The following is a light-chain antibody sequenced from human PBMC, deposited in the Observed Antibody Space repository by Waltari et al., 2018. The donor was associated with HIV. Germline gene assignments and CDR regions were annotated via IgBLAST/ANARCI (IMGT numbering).Light chain of an antibody. Sequence: DIVMTQSPDSLVVSLGERATINCKSSQSVLYSSNNKNYLAWYQQKPGQPPKLLIYWASTRESWVPDRFSGSGSGTDFTLTISSLQAEDVAVYYCQQYYSTPRTFGQGTKLEIK. CDR3: QQYYSTPRT. CDR2: WAS. J-gene: IGKJ2*01. V-gene: IGKV4-1*01. CDR1: QSVLYSSNNKNY.